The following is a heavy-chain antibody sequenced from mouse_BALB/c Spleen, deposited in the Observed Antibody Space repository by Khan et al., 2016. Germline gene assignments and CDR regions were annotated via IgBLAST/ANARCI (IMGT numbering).Heavy chain of an antibody. J-gene: IGHJ3*01. Sequence: VQLQQSGPELVKPGASVKVSCKTSGYAFTNYNMYWVKQSHGKSLEWIGYIDPYNGGTNYNQEFKDKASLTVDMSSSTAYMHLSSLTSEDSAVYYCARWDGNYVPFAYWGQGTLVTVSA. CDR1: GYAFTNYN. V-gene: IGHV1S135*01. CDR3: ARWDGNYVPFAY. CDR2: IDPYNGGT. D-gene: IGHD2-1*01.